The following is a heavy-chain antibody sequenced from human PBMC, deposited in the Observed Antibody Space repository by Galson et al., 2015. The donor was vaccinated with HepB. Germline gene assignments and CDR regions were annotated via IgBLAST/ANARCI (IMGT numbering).Heavy chain of an antibody. CDR3: ASQPGYSSSHTDYYYYYMDV. CDR1: GYTFTSYY. CDR2: INPSGGST. V-gene: IGHV1-46*01. J-gene: IGHJ6*03. Sequence: SLKVSCKASGYTFTSYYMHWVRQAPGQGLEWMGIINPSGGSTSYAQKFQGRVTMTRDTSTSTVYMELSSLRSEDTAVYYCASQPGYSSSHTDYYYYYMDVWGKGTTVTVSS. D-gene: IGHD6-13*01.